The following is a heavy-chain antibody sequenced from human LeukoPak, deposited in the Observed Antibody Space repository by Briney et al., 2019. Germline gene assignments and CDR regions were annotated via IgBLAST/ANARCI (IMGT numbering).Heavy chain of an antibody. CDR3: ARDSYWLGGTIGAFDI. V-gene: IGHV3-21*01. CDR2: ISIRGSSI. Sequence: GGCLRLSCAASGFSFSSSTMNWVRQAPGRGLEWVSSISIRGSSIYYADSVKGRFTISRDNAKNSLYLQINSLRAEDTAVYYCARDSYWLGGTIGAFDIWGQGTMVTVSS. D-gene: IGHD3-10*01. CDR1: GFSFSSST. J-gene: IGHJ3*02.